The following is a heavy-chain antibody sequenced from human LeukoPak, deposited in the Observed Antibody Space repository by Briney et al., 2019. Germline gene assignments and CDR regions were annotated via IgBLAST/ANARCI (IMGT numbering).Heavy chain of an antibody. J-gene: IGHJ4*02. CDR3: ARDNVRRIAAAGTSLSY. CDR1: GFTFSSYA. V-gene: IGHV3-23*01. CDR2: ISGSGGST. Sequence: GGSLRLSCAASGFTFSSYAMSWVRQAPGKGLEWVSAISGSGGSTYYADSVKGRFTISRDNSKNTLYLQMISLRAEDTAVYYCARDNVRRIAAAGTSLSYWGQGTLVTVSS. D-gene: IGHD6-13*01.